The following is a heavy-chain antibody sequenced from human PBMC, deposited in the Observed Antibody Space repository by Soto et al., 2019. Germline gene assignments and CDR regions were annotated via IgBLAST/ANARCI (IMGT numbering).Heavy chain of an antibody. CDR1: GFTFSSYS. D-gene: IGHD2-2*01. CDR2: ITRNSDI. CDR3: AREENAWPLAYGLDV. V-gene: IGHV3-21*01. J-gene: IGHJ6*02. Sequence: GGSLRLSCAASGFTFSSYSIHWVRQAPGKGLEWVSAITRNSDIYYADSVKGRFTISRDNAQNSVSLQMNSLRAEDTAVYYCAREENAWPLAYGLDVWGQGTTVTVSS.